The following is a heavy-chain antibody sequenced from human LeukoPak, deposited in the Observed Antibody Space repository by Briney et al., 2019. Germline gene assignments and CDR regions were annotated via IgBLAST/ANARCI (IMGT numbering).Heavy chain of an antibody. V-gene: IGHV1-69*06. Sequence: ASVTVSFKASGGTFSRYAISWVRQAPGQGLEWMGGIIPIFGTANYAQKFQGRVTITADKSTCTAYMELSSLRSEDTAVYYCARVLVLTGYHLPGYYFDDWGQGTLVTVSS. CDR3: ARVLVLTGYHLPGYYFDD. CDR1: GGTFSRYA. J-gene: IGHJ4*02. D-gene: IGHD3-9*01. CDR2: IIPIFGTA.